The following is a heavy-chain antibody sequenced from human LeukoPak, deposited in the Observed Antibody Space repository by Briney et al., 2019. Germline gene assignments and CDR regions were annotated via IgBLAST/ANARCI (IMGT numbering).Heavy chain of an antibody. CDR3: ARDEGGDYGDYSPYFDY. J-gene: IGHJ4*02. CDR2: INPSGGST. CDR1: GYTFTNYY. Sequence: ASVKVSCEASGYTFTNYYIHWVRQAPGQGLEWMGIINPSGGSTAYAQKFQGRVTMTSDTSTSTVYMELSSLRSEHTAVYYCARDEGGDYGDYSPYFDYWGQGTLVTVSS. D-gene: IGHD4-17*01. V-gene: IGHV1-46*01.